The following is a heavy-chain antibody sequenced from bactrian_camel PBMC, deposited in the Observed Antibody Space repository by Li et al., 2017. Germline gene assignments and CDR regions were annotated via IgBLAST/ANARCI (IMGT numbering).Heavy chain of an antibody. V-gene: IGHV3S9*01. CDR2: IDYDGST. CDR3: AADSGEWCFNVEQYGY. D-gene: IGHD2*01. J-gene: IGHJ4*01. Sequence: HVQLVESGGESVQAGGSLRLSCEISLYIYSSYCMGWVRQAPGKEREGVAYIDYDGSTWYADSVKGRFTISKDNLKNTASLQMNSLKPEDTAMYYCAADSGEWCFNVEQYGYGGQGTQVTVS. CDR1: LYIYSSYC.